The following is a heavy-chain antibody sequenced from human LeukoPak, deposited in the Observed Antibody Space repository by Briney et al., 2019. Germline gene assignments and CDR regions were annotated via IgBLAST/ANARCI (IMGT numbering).Heavy chain of an antibody. J-gene: IGHJ4*02. D-gene: IGHD3-22*01. V-gene: IGHV1-46*01. CDR3: ARGQEVVVITLGLNY. CDR1: GYTFTSYY. CDR2: INPSGGST. Sequence: ASVKVSCKASGYTFTSYYMHWVRQAPGQGLERMGIINPSGGSTSYAQKFQGRVTMTRDMSTSTVYMELSSLRSEDTAVYYCARGQEVVVITLGLNYWGQGTLVTVSS.